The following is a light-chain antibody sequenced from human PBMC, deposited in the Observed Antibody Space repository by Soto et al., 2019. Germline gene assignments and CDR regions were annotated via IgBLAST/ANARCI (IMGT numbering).Light chain of an antibody. V-gene: IGLV1-40*01. Sequence: QSVLTHPPSESGAPGQTFTISCTVSSANIGAAYNVDWYQQLPGTAPKLLIYGNNNRPSGVPARFSGSKSGTSASLAIAGLQAEDEGDYYCKSYDSSLSGYVFGTGTKVTVL. J-gene: IGLJ1*01. CDR1: SANIGAAYN. CDR3: KSYDSSLSGYV. CDR2: GNN.